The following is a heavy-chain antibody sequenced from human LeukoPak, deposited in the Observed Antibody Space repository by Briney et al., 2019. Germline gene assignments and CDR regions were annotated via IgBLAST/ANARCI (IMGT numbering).Heavy chain of an antibody. CDR1: GFTFSSYA. J-gene: IGHJ4*02. D-gene: IGHD6-19*01. CDR3: AKTIAVAGTGFDY. Sequence: GGSLRLSCAASGFTFSSYAMHWVRQAPGKGLEWVAVISYDGSNKYYADSVKGRFTISRDNSKNTLYLQTNSLRAEDTAVYYCAKTIAVAGTGFDYWGQGTLVTVSS. CDR2: ISYDGSNK. V-gene: IGHV3-30*04.